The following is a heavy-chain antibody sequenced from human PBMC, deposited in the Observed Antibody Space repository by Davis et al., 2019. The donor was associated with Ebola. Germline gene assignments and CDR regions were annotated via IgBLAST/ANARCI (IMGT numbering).Heavy chain of an antibody. D-gene: IGHD1-26*01. J-gene: IGHJ3*02. Sequence: GESLKISCAASGFTFSSYSMNWVRQAPGKGLEWVSSISSSSSYIYYADSVKGRFTISRDNAKNSLYLQMNSLRAEDTAVYYCARDLRSQSGSYYGWDDAFDIWGQGTMVTVSS. CDR2: ISSSSSYI. CDR1: GFTFSSYS. V-gene: IGHV3-21*01. CDR3: ARDLRSQSGSYYGWDDAFDI.